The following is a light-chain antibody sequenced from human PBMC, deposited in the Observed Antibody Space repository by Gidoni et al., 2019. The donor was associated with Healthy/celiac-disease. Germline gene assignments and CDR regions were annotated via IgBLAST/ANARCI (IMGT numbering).Light chain of an antibody. CDR1: QSLLHSNGYNS. V-gene: IGKV2-28*01. J-gene: IGKJ1*01. CDR3: MQALQSWT. Sequence: DIVMTQYTLSLPVTPGEPASISCRYSQSLLHSNGYNSLDWYLQKPGQSPQLLIYLGSNRASGVPDRFSGSGSGTDFTLKISRVEAEDVGVYYCMQALQSWTFGQGTKVEIK. CDR2: LGS.